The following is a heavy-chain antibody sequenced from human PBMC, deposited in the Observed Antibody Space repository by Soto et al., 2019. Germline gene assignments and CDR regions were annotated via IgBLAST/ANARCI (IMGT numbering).Heavy chain of an antibody. J-gene: IGHJ6*02. Sequence: QVQLVESGGGVVQPGRSLRLSCAASGFTFSSYAMHWVRQAPGKGLEWVAVISYDGSNKYYADSVKGRFTISRDNSKNTLYLQMNSLRAEDTAVYYCARDEWELPNYYYYGMDVWGQGTTVTVSS. CDR3: ARDEWELPNYYYYGMDV. CDR1: GFTFSSYA. CDR2: ISYDGSNK. D-gene: IGHD1-26*01. V-gene: IGHV3-30-3*01.